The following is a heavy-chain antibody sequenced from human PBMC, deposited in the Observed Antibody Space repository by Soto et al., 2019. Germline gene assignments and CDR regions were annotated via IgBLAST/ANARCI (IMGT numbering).Heavy chain of an antibody. CDR3: ARRGTDDYIWGSYRYLFDY. J-gene: IGHJ4*02. CDR2: INHSGST. Sequence: QVQLQQWGAGLLKPSETLSLTCAVYGGSFSGYYWSWIRQPPGKGLEWIGEINHSGSTNYNPSLKSRVTISVDTSKNQFSLKLSSVTAADTAVCYCARRGTDDYIWGSYRYLFDYWGQGTLVTVSS. CDR1: GGSFSGYY. V-gene: IGHV4-34*01. D-gene: IGHD3-16*02.